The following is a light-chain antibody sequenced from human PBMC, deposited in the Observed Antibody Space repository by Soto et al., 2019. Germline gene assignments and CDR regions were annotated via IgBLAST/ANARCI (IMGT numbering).Light chain of an antibody. V-gene: IGKV4-1*01. CDR2: WAS. J-gene: IGKJ2*01. Sequence: DIVMTQSPDSLAVSLGERATINCKSSQSVLYNSNNKNYLAWYQQKPGQHPKLLIYWASTRESGVPDRFSGSGSGTDFTLTIRSLQTEDVAVYYCQQYYSSPQTFGQGTKLEIK. CDR3: QQYYSSPQT. CDR1: QSVLYNSNNKNY.